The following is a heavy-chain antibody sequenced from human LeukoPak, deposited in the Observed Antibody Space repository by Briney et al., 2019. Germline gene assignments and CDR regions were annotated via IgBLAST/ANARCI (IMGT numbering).Heavy chain of an antibody. CDR3: ARAVGPHEEVDY. Sequence: GGSLRLSCAASRFTFSSYSMNWVRQAPGKGLEWVSSISTSSSYIYYADSVKGRFTISRDNAKNSLYLQMNSLRAEDTAVYYCARAVGPHEEVDYWGQGTLVTVSS. V-gene: IGHV3-21*01. CDR2: ISTSSSYI. D-gene: IGHD1-26*01. CDR1: RFTFSSYS. J-gene: IGHJ4*02.